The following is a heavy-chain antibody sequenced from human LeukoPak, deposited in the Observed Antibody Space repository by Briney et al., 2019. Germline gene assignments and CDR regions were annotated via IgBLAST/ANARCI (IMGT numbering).Heavy chain of an antibody. CDR1: GFTFSSHG. CDR2: ISSSSSYI. D-gene: IGHD7-27*01. CDR3: AREPGSRDY. Sequence: GGSLRLSCAASGFTFSSHGMHWVRQVPGKGLEWVSSISSSSSYIYYADSVKGRFTISRDNAKNSLYLQMNSLRAEDTAVYYCAREPGSRDYWGQGTLVTVSS. J-gene: IGHJ4*02. V-gene: IGHV3-21*01.